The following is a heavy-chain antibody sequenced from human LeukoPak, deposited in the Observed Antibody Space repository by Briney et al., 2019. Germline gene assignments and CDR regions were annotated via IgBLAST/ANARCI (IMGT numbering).Heavy chain of an antibody. J-gene: IGHJ4*02. CDR1: GGSFSGYY. CDR2: INHSGST. Sequence: SETLPLTCAVYGGSFSGYYWSWIRQPPGKGLEWIGEINHSGSTNYNPSLKSRVTISVDTSKNQFSLKLSSVTAADTAVYYRARRQYYVWGSYRSIDYWGQGTLVTVSS. CDR3: ARRQYYVWGSYRSIDY. D-gene: IGHD3-16*02. V-gene: IGHV4-34*01.